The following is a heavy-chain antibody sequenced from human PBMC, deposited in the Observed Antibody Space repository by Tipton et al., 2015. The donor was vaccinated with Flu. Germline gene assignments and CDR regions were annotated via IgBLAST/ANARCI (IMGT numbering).Heavy chain of an antibody. J-gene: IGHJ5*02. CDR3: AVVSPYDH. D-gene: IGHD2/OR15-2a*01. Sequence: QVQLVQSGGELRKPGASVTVSCKASGYTFSSFYINWVRQAPGQGLEWLGWINPNNGEAGFAQRFQGRFSMTTDTSTTTVYMELRSLRSDDTAMYFCAVVSPYDHWGQGTLVTVSS. V-gene: IGHV1-18*01. CDR2: INPNNGEA. CDR1: GYTFSSFY.